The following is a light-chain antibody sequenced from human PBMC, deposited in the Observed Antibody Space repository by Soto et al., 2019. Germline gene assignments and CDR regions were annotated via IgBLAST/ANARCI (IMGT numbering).Light chain of an antibody. CDR3: SSKSSGSTPML. Sequence: QSALTQPASVSGSPGQSITISCTGTSSDIGAYIYVSWYQQHPGKAPKLMIYEVSNRPSGVSNRFSGSQSGNTASLTISGLQAEDESHYYCSSKSSGSTPMLFGGGTQLTVL. CDR2: EVS. J-gene: IGLJ3*02. CDR1: SSDIGAYIY. V-gene: IGLV2-14*01.